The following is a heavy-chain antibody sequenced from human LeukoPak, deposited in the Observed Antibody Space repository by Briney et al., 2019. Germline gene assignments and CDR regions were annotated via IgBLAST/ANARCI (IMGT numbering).Heavy chain of an antibody. CDR2: IYYSGST. V-gene: IGHV4-59*08. CDR3: ARIPTNAVPAAHNGFDI. Sequence: PSETLSLTCTVSGGSISSYYWSWIRQPPGKGLEWIGYIYYSGSTNYKPSLKSRVTISVDTSKNQFSLKLSSVTAADTAVYYCARIPTNAVPAAHNGFDIWGQGTMLTVSS. D-gene: IGHD2-2*01. CDR1: GGSISSYY. J-gene: IGHJ3*02.